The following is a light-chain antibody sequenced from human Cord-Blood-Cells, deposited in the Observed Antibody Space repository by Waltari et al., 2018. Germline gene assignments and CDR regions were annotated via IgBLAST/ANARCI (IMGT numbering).Light chain of an antibody. Sequence: DIVMTQSPDSLAVSLGERATIHCKSSQSVLYSSNNKNYLAWYQQEPGQPPKRLLYWASTRESGVPDRLSGSGSGTDFTLTISSLQAEDVAVYDCQQYYSTPRTFGQGTKVEIK. CDR2: WAS. CDR3: QQYYSTPRT. J-gene: IGKJ1*01. CDR1: QSVLYSSNNKNY. V-gene: IGKV4-1*01.